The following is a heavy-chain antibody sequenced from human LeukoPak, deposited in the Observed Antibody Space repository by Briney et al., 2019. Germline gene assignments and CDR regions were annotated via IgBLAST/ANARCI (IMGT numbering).Heavy chain of an antibody. CDR2: IKQDGSEK. J-gene: IGHJ4*02. D-gene: IGHD3-10*01. CDR1: GFTFSNYW. CDR3: ARSTLVSYYYGSGSYYNVGY. V-gene: IGHV3-7*01. Sequence: GGSLRLSCAASGFTFSNYWMSWVRQTPGKGLEWVANIKQDGSEKYYVDSVKGRFTISRDNAKNSLYLQMNSLRAEDTAVYYCARSTLVSYYYGSGSYYNVGYWGQGTLVTVSS.